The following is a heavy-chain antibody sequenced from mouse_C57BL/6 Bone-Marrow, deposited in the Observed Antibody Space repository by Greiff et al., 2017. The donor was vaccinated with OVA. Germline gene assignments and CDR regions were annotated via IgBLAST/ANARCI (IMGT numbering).Heavy chain of an antibody. CDR2: SRNKANDYTT. V-gene: IGHV7-1*01. CDR3: ARDAGTRWYFDV. D-gene: IGHD3-1*01. CDR1: GFTFSDFY. Sequence: EVKLVESGGGLVQSGRSLRLSCATSGFTFSDFYMERVRQAPGKGLEWIAASRNKANDYTTEYSASVKGRFIVSRDTSQSILYLQMNALRAEDTAIYYCARDAGTRWYFDVWGTGTTVTVSS. J-gene: IGHJ1*03.